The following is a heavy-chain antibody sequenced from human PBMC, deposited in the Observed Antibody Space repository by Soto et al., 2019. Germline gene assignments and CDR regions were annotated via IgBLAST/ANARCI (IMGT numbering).Heavy chain of an antibody. V-gene: IGHV3-23*01. Sequence: EVQLLESGGILVHPGGSLRLSCAASGFTLSSYAMTWVRQAPGKGLEWVSAISGSGDSTYYADSVKGRFTISRDQSKNTLYLQMHSMRAEDTAVYFCAKERDNGADRYYFDDWGQGTLVTVSS. CDR3: AKERDNGADRYYFDD. CDR2: ISGSGDST. J-gene: IGHJ4*02. D-gene: IGHD2-8*01. CDR1: GFTLSSYA.